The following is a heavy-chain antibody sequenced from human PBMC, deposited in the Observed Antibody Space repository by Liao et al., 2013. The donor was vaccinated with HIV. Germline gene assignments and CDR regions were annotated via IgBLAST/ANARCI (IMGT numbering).Heavy chain of an antibody. D-gene: IGHD2-21*01. Sequence: QVRLQESGPGLVIPSETLTLTCNVSGGAVSNYYWSWVRQSADKRLEWIGRVYSSGSTNYNPSLKSRVTMSMDTSNNQFTLRLTSVTAADTAVYYCARVDTMIALVPLFRGFDVWGRGTLVTVSS. CDR1: GGAVSNYY. CDR2: VYSSGST. J-gene: IGHJ3*01. CDR3: ARVDTMIALVPLFRGFDV. V-gene: IGHV4-4*07.